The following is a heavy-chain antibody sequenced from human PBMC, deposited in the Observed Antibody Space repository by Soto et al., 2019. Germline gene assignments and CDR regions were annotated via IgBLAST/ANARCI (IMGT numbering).Heavy chain of an antibody. V-gene: IGHV4-4*07. D-gene: IGHD6-13*01. Sequence: SETLSLTCTVSGGSISSYYWSWIRRPAGKGLEWIGRIYTSGSTNYNPSLKSRVTMSVDTSKNQFSLKLSSVTAADTAVYYCARVGTSYSSSLGGRFYGMDVWGQGTTVTVSS. J-gene: IGHJ6*02. CDR3: ARVGTSYSSSLGGRFYGMDV. CDR2: IYTSGST. CDR1: GGSISSYY.